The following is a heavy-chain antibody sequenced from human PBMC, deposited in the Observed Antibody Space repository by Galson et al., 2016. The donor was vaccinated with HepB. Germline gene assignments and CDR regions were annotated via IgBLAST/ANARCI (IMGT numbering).Heavy chain of an antibody. CDR2: IYHTGIT. V-gene: IGHV4-39*01. D-gene: IGHD5-24*01. Sequence: SETLSLTCDVSGGSMSGDSDHWDWIRQTPEKGLEWIGSIYHTGITFHNPSLQSRLTLSLDTWKNQFSLNLGSVTAADTAVYDCARRGGYRGAENWFDPWGQGVPVLCSS. CDR3: ARRGGYRGAENWFDP. CDR1: GGSMSGDSDH. J-gene: IGHJ5*02.